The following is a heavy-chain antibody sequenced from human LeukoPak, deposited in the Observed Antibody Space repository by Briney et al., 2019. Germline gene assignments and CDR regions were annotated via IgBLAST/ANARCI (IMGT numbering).Heavy chain of an antibody. CDR1: GGSFSGYY. Sequence: PSETLSLTCAVYGGSFSGYYWSWIRQPPGKGLEWIGEINHSGSTNYNPSLKSRVTISVDTSKNQFSLKLSSVTAANTAVYYCARGRVDTIFGVVIIEGPSYYYYMDVWGKGTTVTASS. CDR2: INHSGST. D-gene: IGHD3-3*01. V-gene: IGHV4-34*01. J-gene: IGHJ6*03. CDR3: ARGRVDTIFGVVIIEGPSYYYYMDV.